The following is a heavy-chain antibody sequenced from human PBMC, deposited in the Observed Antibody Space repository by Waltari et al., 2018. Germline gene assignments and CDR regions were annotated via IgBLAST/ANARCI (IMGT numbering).Heavy chain of an antibody. Sequence: QVQLVESGGGVVQPGTSLRLSCAASGFTFSSYGMHWVRQAPGKGVEWVAVISYDGSHKYYADSVKGRFTISRDNSKNTLYLQMSSLRAEDTAVYYCAKDFKRGYTGYNSFFDYWGQGTLVTVSS. CDR1: GFTFSSYG. D-gene: IGHD5-12*01. J-gene: IGHJ4*02. V-gene: IGHV3-30*18. CDR3: AKDFKRGYTGYNSFFDY. CDR2: ISYDGSHK.